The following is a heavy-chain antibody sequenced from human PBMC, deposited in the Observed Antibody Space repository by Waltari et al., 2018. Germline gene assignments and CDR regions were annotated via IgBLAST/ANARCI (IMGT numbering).Heavy chain of an antibody. CDR3: ARYYYYGSGTTSFDP. CDR2: IYHSGST. CDR1: GYSISSGYY. D-gene: IGHD3-10*01. V-gene: IGHV4-38-2*01. Sequence: QVQLQESGPGLVKPSETLSPTCAVSGYSISSGYYWGWIRQPPGKGLEWIGSIYHSGSTYYNPSLKSRVTISVDTSKNQFSLKLSSVTAADTAVYYCARYYYYGSGTTSFDPWGQGTLVTVSS. J-gene: IGHJ5*02.